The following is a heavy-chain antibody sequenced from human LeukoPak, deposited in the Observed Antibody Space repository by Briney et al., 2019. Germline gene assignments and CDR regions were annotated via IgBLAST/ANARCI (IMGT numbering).Heavy chain of an antibody. J-gene: IGHJ5*02. D-gene: IGHD3-22*01. CDR1: GGSVSSGSYY. Sequence: PSETLSLTCTVSGGSVSSGSYYWSWIRQPPGKGLEWIGYIYYSGSTNYNPSLKSRVTISVDTSKNQFSLKLSSVTAADTAVYYCARGYDSSGSWFDPWGQGTPVTVSS. CDR2: IYYSGST. CDR3: ARGYDSSGSWFDP. V-gene: IGHV4-61*01.